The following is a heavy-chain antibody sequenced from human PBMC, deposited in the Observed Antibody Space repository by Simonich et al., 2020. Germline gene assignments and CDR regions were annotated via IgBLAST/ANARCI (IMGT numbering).Heavy chain of an antibody. Sequence: QVQLVKSGAEVKKPGASVKVSCKASGYTFTSYGIRWVRQAPGQGLEWMGWISAYNGRQNYARKLQGGVTMTTNTATSTASMELRILRSDDTAVYYCARASRGTWWYYYFDYWGQGTLVTVSS. D-gene: IGHD2-15*01. CDR3: ARASRGTWWYYYFDY. J-gene: IGHJ4*02. CDR2: ISAYNGRQ. CDR1: GYTFTSYG. V-gene: IGHV1-18*01.